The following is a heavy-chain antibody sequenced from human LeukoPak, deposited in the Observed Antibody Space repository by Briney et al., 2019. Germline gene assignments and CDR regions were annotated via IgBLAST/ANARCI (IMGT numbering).Heavy chain of an antibody. CDR3: AKDLYYDRRDFDY. Sequence: PGGSMRLPWSASGFTFSSYAMSWVRQAPGKGLEWVSAISGSGGSTYYADSVKGRFTISRDNSKNTLYLQMNSLRAEDTAVYYCAKDLYYDRRDFDYWGQGTLVTVSS. CDR2: ISGSGGST. D-gene: IGHD3-22*01. J-gene: IGHJ4*02. CDR1: GFTFSSYA. V-gene: IGHV3-23*01.